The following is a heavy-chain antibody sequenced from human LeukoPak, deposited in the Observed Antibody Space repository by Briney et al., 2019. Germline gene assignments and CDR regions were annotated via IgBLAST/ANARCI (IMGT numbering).Heavy chain of an antibody. Sequence: KPGGSLRLSCAASGFTFSSYSMNWVRQAPGKGLEWVSSISSSSSYIYYADSVKGRFTICRDNAKNSLYLQMNSLRAEDTAVYYCARDPPSYIAVAAPQGDWGQGTLVTVSS. CDR3: ARDPPSYIAVAAPQGD. J-gene: IGHJ4*02. CDR2: ISSSSSYI. D-gene: IGHD6-19*01. V-gene: IGHV3-21*01. CDR1: GFTFSSYS.